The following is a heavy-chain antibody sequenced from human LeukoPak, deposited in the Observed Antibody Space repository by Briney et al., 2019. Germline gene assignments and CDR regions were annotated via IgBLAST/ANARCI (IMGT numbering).Heavy chain of an antibody. J-gene: IGHJ6*03. V-gene: IGHV3-53*01. Sequence: AGGSLRLSCAASGFTVSSNYMSWVRQAPGKGLDWVSLIYSGGSTYYADSVKGRFTISRDNSKNTLYLQMNSLRAEDTAVYYCAKGVTPYYYYYMDVWGIGTTVTVSS. CDR1: GFTVSSNY. CDR3: AKGVTPYYYYYMDV. D-gene: IGHD4-23*01. CDR2: IYSGGST.